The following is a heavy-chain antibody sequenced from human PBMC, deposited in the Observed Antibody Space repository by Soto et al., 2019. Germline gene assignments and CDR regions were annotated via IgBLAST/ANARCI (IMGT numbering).Heavy chain of an antibody. D-gene: IGHD2-2*01. CDR1: GYIFANYG. Sequence: SVKVYCKASGYIFANYGISWVRQAPIQGLEWMGWISDYNGNTKYAQKFQGRVTMTTETSTRTAYMELRSLSSDDTAVYYCARDPNDIVVVPSANFYYYYYGMDVWGQGTTVTVSS. J-gene: IGHJ6*02. CDR3: ARDPNDIVVVPSANFYYYYYGMDV. V-gene: IGHV1-18*01. CDR2: ISDYNGNT.